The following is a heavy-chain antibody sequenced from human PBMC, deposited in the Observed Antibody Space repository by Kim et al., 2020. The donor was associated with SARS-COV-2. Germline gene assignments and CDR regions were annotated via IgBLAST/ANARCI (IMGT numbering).Heavy chain of an antibody. Sequence: GGSLRLSCAASGFTLSGSTVHWVRQASGKGLEWVGRIRNKANSYATAYAASVKNRFTISRDDSKNTAYLQMNSLKTEDTAVYYCARVNPIAGGWYDAFDIWGQGTMVTVSS. J-gene: IGHJ3*02. V-gene: IGHV3-73*01. CDR3: ARVNPIAGGWYDAFDI. CDR1: GFTLSGST. D-gene: IGHD6-19*01. CDR2: IRNKANSYAT.